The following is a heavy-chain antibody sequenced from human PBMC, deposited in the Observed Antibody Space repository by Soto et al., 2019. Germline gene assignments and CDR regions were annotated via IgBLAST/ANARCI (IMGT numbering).Heavy chain of an antibody. J-gene: IGHJ5*02. Sequence: QVQLLESGGGVVQPGRSLRLSCAASGFTFSDYGMHWVRQAPGKGLEWVAVIWYDGSNKYYADSVKGRFTISRDNFKTTLYLQMNSLRAEDTAVYYCARDRAAGTTSLFDPWGQGTRVTVSS. CDR1: GFTFSDYG. CDR2: IWYDGSNK. CDR3: ARDRAAGTTSLFDP. D-gene: IGHD1-7*01. V-gene: IGHV3-33*01.